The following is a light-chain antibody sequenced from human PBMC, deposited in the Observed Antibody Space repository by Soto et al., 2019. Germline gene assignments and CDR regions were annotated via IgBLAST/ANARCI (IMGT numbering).Light chain of an antibody. V-gene: IGLV1-51*01. Sequence: QSVLTQPPSVSAAPGQKVTISCSGSSSNIGNNYVSWYQQLPGTAPKLLIYDNNKRPSGIPDRFSGSKSGTSATLGITGLQTGGEADYYCGTWDSSLSAPTYVFGTGTKVTVL. CDR3: GTWDSSLSAPTYV. J-gene: IGLJ1*01. CDR2: DNN. CDR1: SSNIGNNY.